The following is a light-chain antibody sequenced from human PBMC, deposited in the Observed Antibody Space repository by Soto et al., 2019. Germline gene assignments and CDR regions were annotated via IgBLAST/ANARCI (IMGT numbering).Light chain of an antibody. CDR3: QQYDASLSIT. V-gene: IGKV3D-15*01. Sequence: EIVMTQSPATLSVSPGERATLSCRASQSVAGNLAWYQQKPGQAPRLLIYGASTRATGIPDRFSGSGSGTDFSLTIRRLEPEDFGFYYCQQYDASLSITFGQGTRLEIK. J-gene: IGKJ5*01. CDR2: GAS. CDR1: QSVAGN.